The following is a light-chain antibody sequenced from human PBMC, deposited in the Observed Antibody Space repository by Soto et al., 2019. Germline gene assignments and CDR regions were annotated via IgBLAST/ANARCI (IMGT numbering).Light chain of an antibody. CDR2: GAS. Sequence: EIVVTQSPATLSVSPGERATLSCRASQSVSSSLARYQQKPGQAPRLLIYGASTRATGIPARFSGSGSGTEFTLTISSLQSEDFAVYYCQQYNNWWTFGQWTKVEIK. V-gene: IGKV3-15*01. CDR1: QSVSSS. CDR3: QQYNNWWT. J-gene: IGKJ1*01.